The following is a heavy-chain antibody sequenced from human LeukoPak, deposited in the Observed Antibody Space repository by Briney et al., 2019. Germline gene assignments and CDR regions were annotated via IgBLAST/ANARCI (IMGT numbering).Heavy chain of an antibody. V-gene: IGHV3-7*01. J-gene: IGHJ6*03. D-gene: IGHD6-19*01. CDR3: ARGEYSSGWYYYYYYYYMDV. CDR1: GFTFSSYW. Sequence: GGSLRLSCAASGFTFSSYWMSWVRQAPGKGLEWAANIKQDGSEKYYVDSVKGRLTISRDNAKNSLYLQMNSLRAEDTAVYYCARGEYSSGWYYYYYYYYMDVWGKGTTVTVSS. CDR2: IKQDGSEK.